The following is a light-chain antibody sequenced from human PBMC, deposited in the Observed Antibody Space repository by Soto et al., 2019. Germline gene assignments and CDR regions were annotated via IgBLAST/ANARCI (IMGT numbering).Light chain of an antibody. J-gene: IGKJ1*01. V-gene: IGKV1-5*01. Sequence: IQMTQSPSTLSASIGDRVTITCLASESIRTWLAWYQHKPGKAPKFLIYDASSLESGVPSRFSGYGSGTEFTLTIRSLQTDEFATYYCQQYNNYPRTFGKGTKV. CDR3: QQYNNYPRT. CDR2: DAS. CDR1: ESIRTW.